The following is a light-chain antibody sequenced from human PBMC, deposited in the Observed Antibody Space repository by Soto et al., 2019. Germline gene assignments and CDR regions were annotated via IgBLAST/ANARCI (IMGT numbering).Light chain of an antibody. CDR1: QSISSW. CDR2: DAS. V-gene: IGKV1-5*01. J-gene: IGKJ1*01. CDR3: QHYNSYSEA. Sequence: DIEITQSPCTLSASLGYIFTITFVASQSISSWLAWYQQKPGKAPKLLIYDASSLESGVPSRFSGSGSGTEFTLTISSLQPDDFATYYCQHYNSYSEAFGQGTKVDIK.